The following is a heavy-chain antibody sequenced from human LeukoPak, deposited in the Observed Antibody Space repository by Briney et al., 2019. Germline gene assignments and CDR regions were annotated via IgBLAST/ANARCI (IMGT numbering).Heavy chain of an antibody. D-gene: IGHD1-26*01. CDR3: ARGFRVVGASANFDY. J-gene: IGHJ4*02. CDR1: GFTFSEYS. V-gene: IGHV3-48*04. CDR2: ISSGGTTT. Sequence: PGGSLRLSCAASGFTFSEYSMTWVRQAPGKGLQFVSYISSGGTTTYYLDSVKGRFTISRDNAKASLFLHMSSLRADDTAVYYCARGFRVVGASANFDYWGQGALVTVSS.